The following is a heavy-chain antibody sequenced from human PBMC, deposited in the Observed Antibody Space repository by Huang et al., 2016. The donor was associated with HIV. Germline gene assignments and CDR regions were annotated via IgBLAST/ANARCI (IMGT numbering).Heavy chain of an antibody. CDR2: IYLSGDT. Sequence: QLQLQESGPGLVRPSETLSLLCTVSGGSLTDSNYYGGWIHQPPGTGLEWIGSIYLSGDTDYNPSLKSRVTMSVDTSKNRVSLDIRSVAVADTAIYYCARHFGSWSGYFDSWGQGTLVPVSS. D-gene: IGHD3-10*01. V-gene: IGHV4-39*01. CDR1: GGSLTDSNYY. J-gene: IGHJ4*02. CDR3: ARHFGSWSGYFDS.